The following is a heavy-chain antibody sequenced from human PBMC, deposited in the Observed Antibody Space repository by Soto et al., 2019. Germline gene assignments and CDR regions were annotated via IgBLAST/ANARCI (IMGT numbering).Heavy chain of an antibody. CDR3: ARGRYYDSSGYKAFDI. V-gene: IGHV1-69*12. CDR2: IIPIFGTA. D-gene: IGHD3-22*01. J-gene: IGHJ3*02. Sequence: QVQLVQSGAEVKKPGSSVKVSCTASGGTFSSYAISWVRQAPGQGLEWMGGIIPIFGTANYAQKFQGRVTITADESTSAAYRELSSLRSEDTAVYYCARGRYYDSSGYKAFDIWGQGTMVTVSS. CDR1: GGTFSSYA.